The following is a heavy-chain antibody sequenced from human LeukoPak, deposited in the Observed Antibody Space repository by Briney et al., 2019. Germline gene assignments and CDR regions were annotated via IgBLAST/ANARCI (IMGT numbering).Heavy chain of an antibody. CDR1: GFTFSSYA. Sequence: GGSLRLSCAASGFTFSSYAMHWVRQAPGKGLEWVAVISYDGSNKYYADSVKGRFTISRDNSKNTLYLQMNSLRAEDTAVYYCAKGSIAAAGPPSGYSSGWPFDYWGQGTLVTVSS. V-gene: IGHV3-30-3*01. CDR2: ISYDGSNK. J-gene: IGHJ4*02. CDR3: AKGSIAAAGPPSGYSSGWPFDY. D-gene: IGHD6-19*01.